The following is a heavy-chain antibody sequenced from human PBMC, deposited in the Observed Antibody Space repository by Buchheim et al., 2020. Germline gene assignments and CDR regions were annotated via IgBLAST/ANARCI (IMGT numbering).Heavy chain of an antibody. V-gene: IGHV3-74*01. CDR2: INSDGSLT. J-gene: IGHJ5*02. D-gene: IGHD6-13*01. CDR3: AAEPDSSWFDP. Sequence: EVQLVESGGDLVQPGGSLRLSCAASRYSFSSYWMHWVRQAPGKGLVWVARINSDGSLTNYADSVKGRFTITRDNGKKTLYLQMNSLRAEDTAVYYCAAEPDSSWFDPWGQGTL. CDR1: RYSFSSYW.